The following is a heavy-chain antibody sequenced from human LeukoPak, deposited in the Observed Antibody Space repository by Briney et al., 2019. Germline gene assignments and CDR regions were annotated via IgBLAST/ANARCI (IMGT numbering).Heavy chain of an antibody. J-gene: IGHJ4*02. CDR1: GFTFSSYG. CDR2: IRFDGSYN. CDR3: ARDWFHAIDY. D-gene: IGHD2/OR15-2a*01. V-gene: IGHV3-30*02. Sequence: GGSLRLSCAASGFTFSSYGMHWVRQAPGKGLEWVAFIRFDGSYNYYADSVKGRFTISRDNSKNTLYLQMNSLRDEDTAVYYCARDWFHAIDYWGQGTLVTVSS.